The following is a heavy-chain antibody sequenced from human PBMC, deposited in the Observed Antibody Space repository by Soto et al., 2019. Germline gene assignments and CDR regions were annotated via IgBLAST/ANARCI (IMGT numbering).Heavy chain of an antibody. CDR2: TYFRSKWYN. J-gene: IGHJ5*02. CDR1: GDSVSSNTAS. Sequence: PSQTLSLTCAISGDSVSSNTASWNWIRQSPSRGLEWLERTYFRSKWYNDYAVSVKSQIIINPDTPNNQFSLQLNSVTPEDTAVYFCAKGDNLGPKTGYAFDPWGQGIMVTVSS. CDR3: AKGDNLGPKTGYAFDP. D-gene: IGHD5-12*01. V-gene: IGHV6-1*01.